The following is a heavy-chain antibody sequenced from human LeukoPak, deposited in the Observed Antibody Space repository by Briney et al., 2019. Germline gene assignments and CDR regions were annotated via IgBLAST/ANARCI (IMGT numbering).Heavy chain of an antibody. J-gene: IGHJ3*02. Sequence: EGSLRLSCAASGFTFSSYSMSWVRQAPGKGLEWISGINWNGGSTGYADSVKGRFTISRDNAKNSLYLQMNSLRAEDTAVYYCAREGFAAASDIWGQGTMVTVS. CDR1: GFTFSSYS. CDR3: AREGFAAASDI. D-gene: IGHD2-15*01. CDR2: INWNGGST. V-gene: IGHV3-20*04.